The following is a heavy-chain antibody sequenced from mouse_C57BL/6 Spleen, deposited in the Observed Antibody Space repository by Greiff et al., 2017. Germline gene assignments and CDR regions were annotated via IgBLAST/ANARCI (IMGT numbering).Heavy chain of an antibody. CDR2: IYPGDGDT. CDR3: ARGRVSAYYAWYFDV. V-gene: IGHV1-82*01. Sequence: QVQLQQSGPELVKPGASVKISCKASGYAFSSSWMNWVKQRPGKGLEWIGRIYPGDGDTNYNGKFKGKATLTSDKSSSTAYMQLSSLTSEDSAVYYCARGRVSAYYAWYFDVWGTGTTVTVSS. J-gene: IGHJ1*03. D-gene: IGHD1-1*01. CDR1: GYAFSSSW.